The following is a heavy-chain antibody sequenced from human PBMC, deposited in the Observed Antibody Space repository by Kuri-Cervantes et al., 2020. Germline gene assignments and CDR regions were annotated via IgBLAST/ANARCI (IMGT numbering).Heavy chain of an antibody. J-gene: IGHJ4*02. CDR2: ISWDGGST. CDR1: GFTFDDYT. D-gene: IGHD2-8*01. Sequence: GESLKISCAASGFTFDDYTMHWVRQAPGKGLEWVSLISWDGGSTYYADSVKGRFTISRDNSKNTLYLQMNSLRAEDTAVYYCARDLQPKPPNGDFDYWGQGTLVTVSS. CDR3: ARDLQPKPPNGDFDY. V-gene: IGHV3-43*01.